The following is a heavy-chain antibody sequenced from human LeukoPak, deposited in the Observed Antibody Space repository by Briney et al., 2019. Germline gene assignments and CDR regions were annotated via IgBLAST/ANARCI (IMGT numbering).Heavy chain of an antibody. D-gene: IGHD3-9*01. CDR3: ARPPDILTGKNWFDP. J-gene: IGHJ5*02. CDR2: INSDGSIT. CDR1: GFTFSSYW. Sequence: GGSLRLSCVASGFTFSSYWMHWVRQAPGKGLVWVSRINSDGSITDYADSVKGRFAISRDNAKNTLYLQMNSLRAEDTAVYYCARPPDILTGKNWFDPWGQGTLVTVSS. V-gene: IGHV3-74*01.